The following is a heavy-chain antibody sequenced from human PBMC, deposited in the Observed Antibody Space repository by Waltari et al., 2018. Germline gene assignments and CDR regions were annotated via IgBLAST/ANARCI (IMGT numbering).Heavy chain of an antibody. CDR2: IWYDGINK. CDR3: ARDRDRGAHDY. J-gene: IGHJ4*02. Sequence: QVQLVESGGGVVQPGRSRRLSCAASGFTLSSYGMPGGRPAPGKGLEWVAVIWYDGINKYYADSVKGRFTISRDNSKNTLYLQMNSLRAEDTAVYYCARDRDRGAHDYWGQGTLVTVSS. V-gene: IGHV3-33*01. D-gene: IGHD3-10*01. CDR1: GFTLSSYG.